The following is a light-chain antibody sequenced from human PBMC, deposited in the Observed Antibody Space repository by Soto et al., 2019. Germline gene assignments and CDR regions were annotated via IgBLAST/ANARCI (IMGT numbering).Light chain of an antibody. CDR2: EVN. V-gene: IGLV2-14*01. J-gene: IGLJ1*01. Sequence: QSVLTQPASVSGSPGQSITISCTGTSSDVAFYNHVSWYQQHPGKAPKLLIYEVNNRPSGVSHRFSGSKSGNTASLTISGLQAEDEADYYCSSYTSSSTREVFGTGNKVTAL. CDR3: SSYTSSSTREV. CDR1: SSDVAFYNH.